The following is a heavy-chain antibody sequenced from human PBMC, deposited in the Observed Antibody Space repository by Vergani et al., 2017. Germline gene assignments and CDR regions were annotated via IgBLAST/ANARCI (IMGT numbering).Heavy chain of an antibody. J-gene: IGHJ6*02. V-gene: IGHV1-69*08. CDR1: GGTFSSYT. CDR3: ARDLGRSRVNSHYGMGV. D-gene: IGHD4-23*01. CDR2: IVPILDRK. Sequence: QVQLVQSGAEMKKPGSSVKVSCKSSGGTFSSYTFIWVRLAPGQGLDWMGSIVPILDRKEYAQKFQGRVAITADTSTSTVYMELSSLRSEDMAVYYCARDLGRSRVNSHYGMGVWGQGTTVTVSS.